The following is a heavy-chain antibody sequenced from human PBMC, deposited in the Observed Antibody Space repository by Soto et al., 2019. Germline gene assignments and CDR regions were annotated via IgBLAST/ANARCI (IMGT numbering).Heavy chain of an antibody. Sequence: QVQLVESGGGVVQPGRSLRLSCAASGFTFSSYAMHWVRQAPGKGLEWVAVISYDGSNKYYADSVKGRFTISRDNSKNTLYLQMNSLRAEDTAVYYCARDEPTGYRYGYGDYWGQGTLVTVSS. J-gene: IGHJ4*02. CDR3: ARDEPTGYRYGYGDY. CDR1: GFTFSSYA. D-gene: IGHD5-18*01. V-gene: IGHV3-30-3*01. CDR2: ISYDGSNK.